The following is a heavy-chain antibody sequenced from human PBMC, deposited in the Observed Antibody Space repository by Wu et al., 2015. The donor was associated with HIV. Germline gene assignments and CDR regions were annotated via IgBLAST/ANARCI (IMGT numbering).Heavy chain of an antibody. V-gene: IGHV1-2*02. J-gene: IGHJ6*03. Sequence: QVQLVQSGAEVKKPGASVKVSCKASGYTFTGYFMHWVRQAPGQGLEWMGWINPRSGGTDYAQKFQGRVTMTRDTSTSTVYMELNRLRYDDTAVYYCARDLGNDFAVRGYYWYMDVWGRGTAITVSS. CDR3: ARDLGNDFAVRGYYWYMDV. D-gene: IGHD3/OR15-3a*01. CDR1: GYTFTGYF. CDR2: INPRSGGT.